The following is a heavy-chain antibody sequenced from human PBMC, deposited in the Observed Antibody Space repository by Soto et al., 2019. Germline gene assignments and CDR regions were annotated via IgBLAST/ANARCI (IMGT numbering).Heavy chain of an antibody. J-gene: IGHJ3*02. CDR1: GDSSSSSSYY. Sequence: PWETLSLTCRVSGDSSSSSSYYWGWIRQPPGKGLECIGIINYSGNTYYSPSLKSRLTISVDTSRNQFSLKLSSVTAADTAVYYCARKRALLWFGELLSAGFDMWGQGTLVTVSS. CDR2: INYSGNT. D-gene: IGHD3-10*01. V-gene: IGHV4-39*01. CDR3: ARKRALLWFGELLSAGFDM.